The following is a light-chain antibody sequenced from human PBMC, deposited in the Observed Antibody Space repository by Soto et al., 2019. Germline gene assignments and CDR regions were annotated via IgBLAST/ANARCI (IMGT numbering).Light chain of an antibody. CDR3: QQTSSFPLT. CDR1: QSLLHSNGYNY. V-gene: IGKV2-28*01. J-gene: IGKJ4*01. CDR2: LGS. Sequence: DIVMTQSPLSLPVTPGEAASISCRSSQSLLHSNGYNYLDWYLQKPGQSPQLLIYLGSNRASGVPDRFSGSGSGTDFTLTISNMQPEDCATYYCQQTSSFPLTFGGGTKVDIK.